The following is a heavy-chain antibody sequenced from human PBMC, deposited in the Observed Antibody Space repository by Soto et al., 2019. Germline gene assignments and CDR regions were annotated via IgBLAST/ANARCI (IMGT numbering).Heavy chain of an antibody. CDR1: GYIFSGHV. J-gene: IGHJ6*02. CDR2: INPKSGDT. V-gene: IGHV1-2*02. CDR3: ARDTRGTRGFDEIDF. Sequence: ASVKVSCKASGYIFSGHVIHWMRQAPGQGLEWMGWINPKSGDTGYAQKFQGRVTMTRDTSLDIVHMDLSGLTSDDAAVYYCARDTRGTRGFDEIDFCGQGPTVSVSS. D-gene: IGHD2-2*01.